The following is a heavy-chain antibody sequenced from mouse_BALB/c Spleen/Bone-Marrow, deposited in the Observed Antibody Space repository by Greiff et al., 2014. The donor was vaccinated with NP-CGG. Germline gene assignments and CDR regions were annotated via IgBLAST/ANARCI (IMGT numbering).Heavy chain of an antibody. CDR3: ARTGGVRGSWFCD. V-gene: IGHV1-69*02. Sequence: LQESGAEVVKPGAPVKLSCKASGYTFTRYWMDWVRQRPGRGLEWIGKIDPSDSETHYNHEFKDKATLTVDKSSSTAYIQQSSRPTADSAVYYFARTGGVRGSWFCDWGQGILVTV. J-gene: IGHJ3*02. CDR1: GYTFTRYW. CDR2: IDPSDSET.